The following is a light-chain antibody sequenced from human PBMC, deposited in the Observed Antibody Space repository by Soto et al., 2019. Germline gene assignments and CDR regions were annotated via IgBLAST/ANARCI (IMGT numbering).Light chain of an antibody. CDR3: MQALPIPLT. CDR1: QSLLHSNGYNY. CDR2: LGS. Sequence: DIVMTQSPLSLPVTPGEPASISCRSSQSLLHSNGYNYLDWYLQKPGQSPQLLIYLGSNRASGVPDRFSGSGSGTDFTLKISRVEAEDVGVYYCMQALPIPLTFGEGTKVEIK. V-gene: IGKV2-28*01. J-gene: IGKJ4*01.